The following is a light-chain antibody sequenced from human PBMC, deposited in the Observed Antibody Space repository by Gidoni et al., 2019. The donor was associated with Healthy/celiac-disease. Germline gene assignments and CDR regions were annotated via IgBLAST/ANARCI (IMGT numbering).Light chain of an antibody. J-gene: IGKJ4*01. CDR1: QSVLYSSNNKNY. Sequence: DIVMTQSTDSLAVSLGESATINCKSSQSVLYSSNNKNYLAWYQQKPGQPPKPLIYWASTRESGVPDRFSGSGSGTDFTLTISSLQAEDVAVYYCQQYYSTPLTFGGGTKVEIK. CDR2: WAS. CDR3: QQYYSTPLT. V-gene: IGKV4-1*01.